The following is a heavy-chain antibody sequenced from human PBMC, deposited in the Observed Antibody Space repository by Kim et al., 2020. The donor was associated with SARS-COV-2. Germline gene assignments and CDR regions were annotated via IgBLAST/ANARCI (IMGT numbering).Heavy chain of an antibody. CDR3: ARDQDGIVSP. Sequence: STNYNPSLKSRVTISVDTSKNQFSLKLSSVTAADTAVYYCARDQDGIVSPWGQGTLVTVSS. J-gene: IGHJ5*02. D-gene: IGHD1-26*01. CDR2: ST. V-gene: IGHV4-59*01.